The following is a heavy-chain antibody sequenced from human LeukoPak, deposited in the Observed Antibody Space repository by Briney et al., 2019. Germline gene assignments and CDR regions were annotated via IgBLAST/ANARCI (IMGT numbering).Heavy chain of an antibody. Sequence: KPSETLSLTCTVSGGSISSYYWSWIRQPAGKGLEWIGRIYTSGSTNYNPSLKSRVTMSVDTSKNQFSLKLSFVTAADTAVYYCARDSSTSSWYLYYYGMDVWGQGTTVTVSS. J-gene: IGHJ6*02. CDR2: IYTSGST. V-gene: IGHV4-4*07. CDR1: GGSISSYY. CDR3: ARDSSTSSWYLYYYGMDV. D-gene: IGHD6-13*01.